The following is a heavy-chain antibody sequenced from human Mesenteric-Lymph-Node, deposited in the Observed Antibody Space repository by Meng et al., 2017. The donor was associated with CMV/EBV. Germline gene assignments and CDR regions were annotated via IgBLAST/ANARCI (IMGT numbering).Heavy chain of an antibody. CDR3: AFSGTYLSAFGS. D-gene: IGHD1-26*01. CDR2: IHADGHGA. V-gene: IGHV1-46*01. J-gene: IGHJ4*02. CDR1: GYSFTTYY. Sequence: SCKASGYSFTTYYIHWVRQAPGQGLEWLGVIHADGHGATYSQDFKGRVSMTRNTSSGTDYMELSGLRSEDTAVYFCAFSGTYLSAFGSWGQGTLVTVSS.